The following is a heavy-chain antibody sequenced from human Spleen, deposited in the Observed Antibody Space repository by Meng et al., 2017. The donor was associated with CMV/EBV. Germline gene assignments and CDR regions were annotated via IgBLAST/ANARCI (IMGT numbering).Heavy chain of an antibody. CDR1: GFTFSSYQ. D-gene: IGHD2/OR15-2a*01. J-gene: IGHJ4*02. CDR3: ARDGEVGEAISMPFDY. V-gene: IGHV3-48*03. Sequence: GGSLRLSCAASGFTFSSYQMNWVRQAPGKGLEWVSYISSRGGTQHYADSVKGRFTISRDNAKNSLYLQMNSLRADDTAIYYCARDGEVGEAISMPFDYWGLGTLVTVSS. CDR2: ISSRGGTQ.